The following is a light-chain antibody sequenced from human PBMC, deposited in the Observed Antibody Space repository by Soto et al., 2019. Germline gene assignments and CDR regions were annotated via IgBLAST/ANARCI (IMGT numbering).Light chain of an antibody. J-gene: IGLJ2*01. CDR3: GTWDSSLSAGV. Sequence: QSELTQPPSVSAAPGQKVTISCSGSSSNIGNNYVSWYQQLPGTAPKLLIYDNNKRPSGIPDRFSGSKSGRSATLGITGLQTGDEANYYCGTWDSSLSAGVFGGGTK. CDR1: SSNIGNNY. CDR2: DNN. V-gene: IGLV1-51*01.